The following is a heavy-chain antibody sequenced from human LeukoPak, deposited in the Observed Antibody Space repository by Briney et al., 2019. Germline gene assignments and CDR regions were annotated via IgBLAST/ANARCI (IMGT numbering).Heavy chain of an antibody. V-gene: IGHV1-2*02. D-gene: IGHD6-13*01. CDR3: ARVRSSSWYSNSLAP. CDR1: GYTFTGYY. Sequence: ASVKVSCKASGYTFTGYYMHWVRQAPGQGLEWMGWINPNSGGTNYAQKFQGRVTMTRDTSISTAYMELSRLRSDDTAVYYCARVRSSSWYSNSLAPWGQGTMVTVSS. J-gene: IGHJ5*02. CDR2: INPNSGGT.